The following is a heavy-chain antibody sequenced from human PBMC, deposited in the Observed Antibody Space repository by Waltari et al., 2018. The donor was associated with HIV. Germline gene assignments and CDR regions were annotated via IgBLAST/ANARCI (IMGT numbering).Heavy chain of an antibody. D-gene: IGHD3-16*02. CDR3: AGGGYDYAWGTYRPFDY. Sequence: EVQLVESGGGLFSHGGSLRLSCEASVFTFSPYNMNSLRQAPGKGLGWVSSSSSVGSYISYPDSFKGRFTISRDNAKNSLDLQMNSLRAEDTAVYYCAGGGYDYAWGTYRPFDYWGQGTLVTVSS. CDR2: SSSVGSYI. J-gene: IGHJ4*02. V-gene: IGHV3-21*03. CDR1: VFTFSPYN.